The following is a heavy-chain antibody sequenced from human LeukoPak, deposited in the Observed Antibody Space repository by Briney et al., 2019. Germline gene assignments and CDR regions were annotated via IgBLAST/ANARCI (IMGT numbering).Heavy chain of an antibody. V-gene: IGHV4-39*01. CDR1: GDSVKNTNFY. Sequence: SETLSLTCTVSGDSVKNTNFYWGWIRQPPGKGLEWIGSVSYSGSTYYNPSLKSRVTMSVDTSQNHLSLELTPVTAADTAIYFCARSLFFVVAVYYFDSWGQGTLVTVSS. D-gene: IGHD2-15*01. J-gene: IGHJ4*02. CDR3: ARSLFFVVAVYYFDS. CDR2: VSYSGST.